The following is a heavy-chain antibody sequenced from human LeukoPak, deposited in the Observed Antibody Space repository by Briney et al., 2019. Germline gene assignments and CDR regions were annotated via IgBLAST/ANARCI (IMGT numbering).Heavy chain of an antibody. Sequence: GGSLRLSCVASRFTFSTSWMTWVRQAPGKGLEFVAGIKYDGTMESYVDSVNGRFTISRDNAKNSLYLQMNSLRVDDTAVYYCARDLVWNDFEGEEGGQDYWGQGTLVTVSS. CDR2: IKYDGTME. CDR3: ARDLVWNDFEGEEGGQDY. V-gene: IGHV3-7*03. J-gene: IGHJ4*02. D-gene: IGHD1-1*01. CDR1: RFTFSTSW.